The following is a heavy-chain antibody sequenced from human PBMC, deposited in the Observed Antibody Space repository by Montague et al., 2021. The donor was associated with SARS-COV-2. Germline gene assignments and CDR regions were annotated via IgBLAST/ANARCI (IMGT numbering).Heavy chain of an antibody. CDR2: INHSGTT. J-gene: IGHJ6*03. V-gene: IGHV4-34*01. D-gene: IGHD1-26*01. CDR1: DXSFSDFY. CDR3: ASGDGNGSGYLDV. Sequence: SETLSLTCAVFDXSFSDFYWSWIRQPPGKGLEWIGEINHSGTTDYNPSLKSRVTISVDTSKNQFSLKLNSVTAADAAVYYCASGDGNGSGYLDVWGKGTTVTVSS.